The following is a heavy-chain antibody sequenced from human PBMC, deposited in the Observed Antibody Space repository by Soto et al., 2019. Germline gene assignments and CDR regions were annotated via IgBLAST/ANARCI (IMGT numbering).Heavy chain of an antibody. CDR1: GGSISSGGYY. Sequence: QVQLQESGPGLVKPSQTLSLTCTVSGGSISSGGYYWSWIRQHPGKGLEWIGYIDYSGSTYYNPSLKSRVTISVDTSKNQFSLKLSSVTAADTAVYYCARVKPGTIANYFDYWGQGTLVTVSS. CDR2: IDYSGST. D-gene: IGHD3-9*01. V-gene: IGHV4-31*03. J-gene: IGHJ4*02. CDR3: ARVKPGTIANYFDY.